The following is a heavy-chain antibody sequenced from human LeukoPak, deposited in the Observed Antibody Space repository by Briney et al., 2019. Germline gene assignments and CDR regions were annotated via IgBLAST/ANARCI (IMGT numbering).Heavy chain of an antibody. Sequence: GGSLRLSCTTSGFTFNTDAVLWVRQAPGKGLEWVAVISYDGSNKYYGDSVKGRFTISRDNSKNTLYLQMNSLRAEDTAVYYCAKVEMATTAYYFDYWGQGTLVTVSS. V-gene: IGHV3-30*18. CDR2: ISYDGSNK. CDR3: AKVEMATTAYYFDY. D-gene: IGHD5-24*01. J-gene: IGHJ4*02. CDR1: GFTFNTDA.